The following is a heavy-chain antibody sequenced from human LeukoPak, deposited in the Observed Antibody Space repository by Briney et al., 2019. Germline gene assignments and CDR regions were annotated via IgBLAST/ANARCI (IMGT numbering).Heavy chain of an antibody. CDR2: ISSNSKYT. D-gene: IGHD6-6*01. CDR1: GFTLSSYS. CDR3: ARVKYSSSDFDY. Sequence: GGSLRLSCAVSGFTLSSYSINWVRQAPGKGLEWVSSISSNSKYTYYTDSVKGRFTISRDNAKNSLYLQMNSLRDEDTAVYYCARVKYSSSDFDYWGQGTPVTVSS. V-gene: IGHV3-21*01. J-gene: IGHJ4*02.